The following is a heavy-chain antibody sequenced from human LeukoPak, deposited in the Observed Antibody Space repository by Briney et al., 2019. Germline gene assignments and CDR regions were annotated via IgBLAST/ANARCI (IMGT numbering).Heavy chain of an antibody. CDR3: AHTGSSIAAPTYYFDY. V-gene: IGHV2-5*01. D-gene: IGHD6-6*01. CDR1: GFSLSTRGVG. Sequence: SGPTLVNPTQTLTLTCTFSGFSLSTRGVGVGWIRQPPGKALEWLALIYWNDDKRYSPSLKSRLTITKDTSKNQVVLTMTNMDPVDTATYYCAHTGSSIAAPTYYFDYWGQGTLVTVSS. CDR2: IYWNDDK. J-gene: IGHJ4*02.